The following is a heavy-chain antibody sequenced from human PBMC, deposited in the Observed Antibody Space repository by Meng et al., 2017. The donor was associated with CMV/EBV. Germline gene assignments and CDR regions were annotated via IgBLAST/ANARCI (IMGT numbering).Heavy chain of an antibody. Sequence: CEASGFTFSDYYSSWIRQAPGKGLEWVSYISSSGSTIYYADSVKGRFTISRDNAKNSLYLQMNSLRAEDTAVYYCARVDSGSYSFDLWGRGTLVTVSS. CDR1: GFTFSDYY. CDR3: ARVDSGSYSFDL. D-gene: IGHD1-26*01. J-gene: IGHJ2*01. V-gene: IGHV3-11*01. CDR2: ISSSGSTI.